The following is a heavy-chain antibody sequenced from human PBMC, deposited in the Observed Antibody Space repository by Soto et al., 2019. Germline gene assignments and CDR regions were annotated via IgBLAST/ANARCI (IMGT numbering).Heavy chain of an antibody. CDR1: GYTFTSYG. CDR2: ISAYNGNT. V-gene: IGHV1-18*01. CDR3: ARDEHPTYYDFWSGYYEYYYYYMDV. Sequence: ASVKVSCKASGYTFTSYGISWVRQAPGQGLEWMGWISAYNGNTNYAQKLQGGVTMTTDTSTSTAYMELRSLRSDDTAVYYCARDEHPTYYDFWSGYYEYYYYYMDVWGKGTTVTVSS. J-gene: IGHJ6*03. D-gene: IGHD3-3*01.